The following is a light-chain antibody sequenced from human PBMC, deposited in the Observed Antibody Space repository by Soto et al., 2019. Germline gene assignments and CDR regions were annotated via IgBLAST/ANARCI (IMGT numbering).Light chain of an antibody. CDR1: QNIRTS. Sequence: DIQMTQSPSTLSASVGARVTITCRAGQNIRTSLAWYQQKPGKAPNLLIYKASTLESGVPSRFSGSGSETEFSLTISSLQPDDFATYYCQQYNNYPWTFGQGTKVEIK. V-gene: IGKV1-5*03. CDR3: QQYNNYPWT. CDR2: KAS. J-gene: IGKJ1*01.